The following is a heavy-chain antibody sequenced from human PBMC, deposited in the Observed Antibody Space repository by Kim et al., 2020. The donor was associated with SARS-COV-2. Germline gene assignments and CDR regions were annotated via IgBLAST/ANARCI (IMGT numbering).Heavy chain of an antibody. J-gene: IGHJ4*02. CDR2: TYYSGST. CDR1: GGSISSGGYY. CDR3: ARVRNYYDSSGPTD. V-gene: IGHV4-31*03. Sequence: SETLSLTCTVSGGSISSGGYYWSWIRQHPGKGLEWIGYTYYSGSTYYNPSLKSRVTISVDTSKNQFSLKLSSVTAADTAVYYCARVRNYYDSSGPTDWGQGTLVSVSS. D-gene: IGHD3-22*01.